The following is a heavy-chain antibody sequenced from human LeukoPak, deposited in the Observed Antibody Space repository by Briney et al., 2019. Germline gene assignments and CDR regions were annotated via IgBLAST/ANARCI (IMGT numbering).Heavy chain of an antibody. J-gene: IGHJ6*02. CDR3: AADSCSSTSCYAGYYYYGMDV. Sequence: VASVKVSCKASGFTFTSSAVQWVRQARGQRLEWIGWIVVGSGNTNYAQKFQERVTITRDMSTSTAYMELSSLRSEDTAVYYCAADSCSSTSCYAGYYYYGMDVWGQGTTVTVSS. V-gene: IGHV1-58*01. D-gene: IGHD2-2*01. CDR2: IVVGSGNT. CDR1: GFTFTSSA.